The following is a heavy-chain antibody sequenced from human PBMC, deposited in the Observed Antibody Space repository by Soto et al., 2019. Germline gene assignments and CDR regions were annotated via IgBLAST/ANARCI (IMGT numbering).Heavy chain of an antibody. CDR3: ARDRVFYGMDV. Sequence: GGSLILSCAAAGFTVSTHDISWVRQAPGKGLEWVSHIYSGGSIYYADSVKGRFTISRDNSRNTVYLQMNTLRAEDTAVYYCARDRVFYGMDVWGQGTTVTVSS. CDR2: IYSGGSI. J-gene: IGHJ6*02. D-gene: IGHD3-10*01. CDR1: GFTVSTHD. V-gene: IGHV3-53*01.